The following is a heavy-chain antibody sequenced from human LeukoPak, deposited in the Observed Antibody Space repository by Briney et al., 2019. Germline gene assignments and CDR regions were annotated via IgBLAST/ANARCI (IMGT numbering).Heavy chain of an antibody. CDR3: ARAYGAPSYHYFDY. CDR1: GGTFSSYA. Sequence: SVKGSCKASGGTFSSYAIRWVRQPPGQGLEWMGGIIPIFGTANYVQRFQGRATLTAHESISAADTALSSLRSEHTSVRYLARAYGAPSYHYFDYWGQGTRVRVSS. CDR2: IIPIFGTA. J-gene: IGHJ4*02. V-gene: IGHV1-69*01. D-gene: IGHD3-10*01.